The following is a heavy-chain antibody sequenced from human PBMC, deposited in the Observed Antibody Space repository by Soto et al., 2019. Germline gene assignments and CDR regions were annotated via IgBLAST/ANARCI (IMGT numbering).Heavy chain of an antibody. CDR2: IGTAGDT. D-gene: IGHD3-16*01. J-gene: IGHJ6*02. Sequence: GGSLRLSCAASGFTFSSYDMHWVRQATGKGLEWVSAIGTAGDTYYPGSVKGRFTISRENAKNSLYLQMNSLRAGDTAVYYCARGGSLGFYYYYGMDVGGQGTTVTVSS. V-gene: IGHV3-13*01. CDR3: ARGGSLGFYYYYGMDV. CDR1: GFTFSSYD.